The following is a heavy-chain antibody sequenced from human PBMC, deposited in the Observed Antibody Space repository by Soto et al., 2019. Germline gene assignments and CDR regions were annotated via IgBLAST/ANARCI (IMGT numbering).Heavy chain of an antibody. V-gene: IGHV3-23*01. CDR1: GFSFVNYA. D-gene: IGHD6-19*01. Sequence: LRLSCAASGFSFVNYAMNWVRQAPGKGLEWVSGLSGSGTSTYYADSVKGRFTISRDNSRDTLLLQMNSLTADDTAVYYCAKATTNGGWFNPFDSWGQGALVTVSS. J-gene: IGHJ4*02. CDR2: LSGSGTST. CDR3: AKATTNGGWFNPFDS.